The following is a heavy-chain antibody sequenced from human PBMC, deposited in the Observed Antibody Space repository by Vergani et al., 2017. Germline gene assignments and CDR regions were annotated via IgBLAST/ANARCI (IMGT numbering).Heavy chain of an antibody. CDR2: IDEYGNRA. CDR1: GFSFNTYW. Sequence: EVQLVESGGGSVQSGGSLRLSCVASGFSFNTYWMHWVRQVPGKGLMWVARIDEYGNRATYGDFETGRFTISRDNAKNTVFLQMNNLRADDPGVYYCVPTEYCTEIACNTRFDSWGQGALVTVSS. CDR3: VPTEYCTEIACNTRFDS. D-gene: IGHD2-8*02. J-gene: IGHJ5*01. V-gene: IGHV3-74*03.